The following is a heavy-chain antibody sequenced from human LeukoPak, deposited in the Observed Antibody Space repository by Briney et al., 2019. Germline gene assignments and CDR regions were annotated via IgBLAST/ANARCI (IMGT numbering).Heavy chain of an antibody. J-gene: IGHJ4*02. V-gene: IGHV3-48*02. CDR3: ARAWYSWGYYFDY. Sequence: GGSLRLPCAASGFTFSSYSMNWVRQAPGKGLEWVSYISSSSSTIFYADSVKGRFTISRDNAKNSLYLQMHSLRDEDAAVYYCARAWYSWGYYFDYWGQGTLVTVSS. CDR1: GFTFSSYS. D-gene: IGHD1-26*01. CDR2: ISSSSSTI.